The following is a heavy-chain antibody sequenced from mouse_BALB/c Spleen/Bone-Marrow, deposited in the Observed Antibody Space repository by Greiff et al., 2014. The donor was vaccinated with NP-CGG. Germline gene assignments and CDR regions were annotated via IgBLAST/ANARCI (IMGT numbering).Heavy chain of an antibody. V-gene: IGHV14-3*02. CDR2: IDPANGNT. D-gene: IGHD1-2*01. J-gene: IGHJ2*01. CDR1: GFNIKDTY. CDR3: ARYRLGTYFDY. Sequence: VQLQQPGAELVKPGASVKLSCTASGFNIKDTYVHWVKQRPEQGLEWIGRIDPANGNTKYDPKFQGKATITADTSSNTAYLQLSSLTSEDTAVYYCARYRLGTYFDYWGQGTTLTVSS.